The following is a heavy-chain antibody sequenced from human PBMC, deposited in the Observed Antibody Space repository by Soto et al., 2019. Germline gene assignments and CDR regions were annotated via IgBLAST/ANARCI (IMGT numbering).Heavy chain of an antibody. CDR2: ISGDNGQT. D-gene: IGHD5-18*01. CDR1: GYTFTSYG. CDR3: ARDGRKPLWVGGLNAMDV. V-gene: IGHV1-18*01. J-gene: IGHJ6*02. Sequence: QVQLVQSGPEVKKPGASVKVSCKASGYTFTSYGISWVRQAPGQGLEWMGWISGDNGQTSYGQKFRGRVTISTDTSTSTAYMELRSLRSDDRGKYYCARDGRKPLWVGGLNAMDVGGQGTTVTVSS.